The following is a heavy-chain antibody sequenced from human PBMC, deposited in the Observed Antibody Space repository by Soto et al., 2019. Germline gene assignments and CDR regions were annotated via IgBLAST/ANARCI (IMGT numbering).Heavy chain of an antibody. J-gene: IGHJ4*02. CDR3: ARDGTIFGVVITFDY. Sequence: SVKVSCKASGGTFSSYTISWVRQAPGQGLEWMGRIIPILGIANYAQKFQGRVTITADKSTSTAYMELSSLRSEDTAVYYCARDGTIFGVVITFDYWGQGTLVTVSS. CDR2: IIPILGIA. CDR1: GGTFSSYT. V-gene: IGHV1-69*04. D-gene: IGHD3-3*01.